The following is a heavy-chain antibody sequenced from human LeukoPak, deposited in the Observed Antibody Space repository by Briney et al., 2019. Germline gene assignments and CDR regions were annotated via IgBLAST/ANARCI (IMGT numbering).Heavy chain of an antibody. CDR3: ARRIPTTWSCDI. D-gene: IGHD1-1*01. CDR1: AYPVSNNF. Sequence: GGALRLSCAAHAYPVSNNFMTWVRQAPGEGLEWVSVIYSGGNTYYADSVKGRLTISRDKSKNTMYLKLNSLRAEDTAVYYCARRIPTTWSCDIWGQGTMVTVSS. J-gene: IGHJ3*02. CDR2: IYSGGNT. V-gene: IGHV3-66*01.